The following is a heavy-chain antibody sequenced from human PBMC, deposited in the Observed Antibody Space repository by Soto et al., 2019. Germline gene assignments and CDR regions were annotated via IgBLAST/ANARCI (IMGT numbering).Heavy chain of an antibody. J-gene: IGHJ4*02. Sequence: WGSLRLSGAASGFTFSTYWMHWVHQAPGKGLVWVSRIHSDGSATNYADPVKGRFTISRDNAKNTLYLQMNSLRAEDTAVYYCARENSRSYYFDYWGQGTLVTVSS. CDR2: IHSDGSAT. CDR3: ARENSRSYYFDY. D-gene: IGHD6-6*01. V-gene: IGHV3-74*01. CDR1: GFTFSTYW.